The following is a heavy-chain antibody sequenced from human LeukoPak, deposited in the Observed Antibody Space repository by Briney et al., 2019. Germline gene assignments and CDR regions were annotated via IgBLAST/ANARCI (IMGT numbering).Heavy chain of an antibody. V-gene: IGHV3-30*02. CDR2: IRYDGDNK. Sequence: GGSLRLSCAASGFTFSGYGMHWVRQAPGKGLEWVAFIRYDGDNKYYTDSVKGRFTISRDNSKNTLYLQMNSLRAEDTAVYYCAKPHFDSWGQGALVTVSS. J-gene: IGHJ4*02. CDR3: AKPHFDS. CDR1: GFTFSGYG.